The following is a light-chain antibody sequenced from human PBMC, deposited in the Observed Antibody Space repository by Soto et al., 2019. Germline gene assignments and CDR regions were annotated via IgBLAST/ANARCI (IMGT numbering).Light chain of an antibody. CDR1: PGISTW. J-gene: IGKJ4*01. CDR2: KAS. Sequence: DSQMTQSPSTLSASVGDRITITCRASPGISTWLAWYQQKPGKAPKLLIYKASTLESGVPSRFSGSGSGTEFTLTISSLPPDDFATYYCQQYNSYSLTFGGGTKVEI. CDR3: QQYNSYSLT. V-gene: IGKV1-5*03.